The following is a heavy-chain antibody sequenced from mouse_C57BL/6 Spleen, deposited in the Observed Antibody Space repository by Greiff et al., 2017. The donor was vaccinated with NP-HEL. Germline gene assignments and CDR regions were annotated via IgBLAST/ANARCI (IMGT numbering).Heavy chain of an antibody. Sequence: QVQLQQSGAELVMPGASVKLSCKASGYTFTSYWMHWVKQRPGQGLEWIGEIDPSDSYTNYNQKFKGKSTLTVDKSSSTAYMQLSSLTSEDSAVYYCARSYSNYGGAMDYWGQGTSVTVSS. V-gene: IGHV1-69*01. CDR3: ARSYSNYGGAMDY. D-gene: IGHD2-5*01. J-gene: IGHJ4*01. CDR2: IDPSDSYT. CDR1: GYTFTSYW.